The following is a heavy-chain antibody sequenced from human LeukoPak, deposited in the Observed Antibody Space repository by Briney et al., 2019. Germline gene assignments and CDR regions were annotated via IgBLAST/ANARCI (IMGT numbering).Heavy chain of an antibody. CDR1: GFTFSSYS. J-gene: IGHJ4*02. Sequence: GGSLRLSCAASGFTFSSYSMNWVRQAPGKGREWVSSISSSSSYIYSADSVKGRFTISRDNAKNSLYLQMNSLRAEDTAVYYCASPGWFGELSFDYWGQGTLVTVSS. D-gene: IGHD3-10*01. CDR2: ISSSSSYI. V-gene: IGHV3-21*01. CDR3: ASPGWFGELSFDY.